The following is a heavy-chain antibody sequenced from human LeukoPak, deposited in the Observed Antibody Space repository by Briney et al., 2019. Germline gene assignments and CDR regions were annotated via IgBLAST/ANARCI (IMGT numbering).Heavy chain of an antibody. V-gene: IGHV4-38-2*01. CDR3: ASSPTYYCSSTSCYQNAFDI. CDR2: IYHSGST. Sequence: PSETLSLTCAVSGYSISSGYYWGWIRQPPGKGLEWIGSIYHSGSTYYNPSLKSRVTISVDTSTNQFPLKLSSVTAADTAVYYCASSPTYYCSSTSCYQNAFDIWGQGTMVTVSS. D-gene: IGHD2-2*01. CDR1: GYSISSGYY. J-gene: IGHJ3*02.